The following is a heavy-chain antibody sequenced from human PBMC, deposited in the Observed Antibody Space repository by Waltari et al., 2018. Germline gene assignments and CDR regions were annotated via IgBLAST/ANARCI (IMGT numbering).Heavy chain of an antibody. D-gene: IGHD3-3*01. CDR3: ARRSNYDFWSGSAGWFDP. CDR2: INHSGST. V-gene: IGHV4-38-2*02. CDR1: GYSISSGYY. Sequence: QVQLQESGPGLVKPSETLSLTCTVSGYSISSGYYWGWIRQPPGKGLEWIGEINHSGSTNYNPSLKSRVTISVDTSKNQFSLKLSSVTAADTAVYYCARRSNYDFWSGSAGWFDPWGQGTLVTVSS. J-gene: IGHJ5*02.